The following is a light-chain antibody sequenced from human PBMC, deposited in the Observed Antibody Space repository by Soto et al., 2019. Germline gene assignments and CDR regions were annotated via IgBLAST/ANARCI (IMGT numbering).Light chain of an antibody. Sequence: QSVLAQSASVFGSPGQSITFSCTGTSSDVGGYNFVSWYQQHPGKAPKLMIYEVSSRPSGVSNRFSGSTASLTISGLQPEDEADYYCSSYTTSTTVVFGTGTKVTVL. CDR2: EVS. CDR3: SSYTTSTTVV. CDR1: SSDVGGYNF. V-gene: IGLV2-14*03. J-gene: IGLJ1*01.